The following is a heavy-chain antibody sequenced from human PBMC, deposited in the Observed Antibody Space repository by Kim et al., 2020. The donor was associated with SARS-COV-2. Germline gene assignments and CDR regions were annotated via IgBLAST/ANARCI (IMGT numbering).Heavy chain of an antibody. CDR1: GGSISSYY. Sequence: SETLSLTCTVSGGSISSYYWSWIRQPPGKGLEWIGYIYYSGSTNYNPSLKSRVTISVDTSKNQFSLKLSSVTAADTAVYYCARHTYYYGSGSHNWFDPWGQGTLVTVSS. J-gene: IGHJ5*02. D-gene: IGHD3-10*01. CDR3: ARHTYYYGSGSHNWFDP. V-gene: IGHV4-59*13. CDR2: IYYSGST.